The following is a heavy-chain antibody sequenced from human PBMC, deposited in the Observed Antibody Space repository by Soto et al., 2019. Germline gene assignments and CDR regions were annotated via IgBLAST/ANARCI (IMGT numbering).Heavy chain of an antibody. CDR2: IIPIFGTA. CDR1: GGTFSSYA. J-gene: IGHJ4*02. D-gene: IGHD6-13*01. V-gene: IGHV1-69*13. CDR3: ARGIAAAGKPLFDY. Sequence: SVKVSCKASGGTFSSYAISWVRQAPGQGLEWMGGIIPIFGTANYAQKFQGRVTITADESTSTAYMELSSLRSEDTAVYYCARGIAAAGKPLFDYWGQGTLVTVSS.